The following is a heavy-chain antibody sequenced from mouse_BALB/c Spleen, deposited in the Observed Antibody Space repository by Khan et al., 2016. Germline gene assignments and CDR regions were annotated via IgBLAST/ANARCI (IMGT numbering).Heavy chain of an antibody. CDR1: GYTFTSYV. CDR3: ARFDYDGDGYFEV. D-gene: IGHD2-4*01. V-gene: IGHV1S136*01. Sequence: IPLVQSGPELVKPGASVKMSCKASGYTFTSYVIHWVKQKPGQGLEWIGYINPYNDDTKYNETFKGKATLTSDKSSSTAYMELRSLTSEDSAVYYCARFDYDGDGYFEVWGAGTTVTVSS. J-gene: IGHJ1*01. CDR2: INPYNDDT.